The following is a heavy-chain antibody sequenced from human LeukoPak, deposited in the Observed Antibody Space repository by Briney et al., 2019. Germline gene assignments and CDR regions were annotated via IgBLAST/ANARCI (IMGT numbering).Heavy chain of an antibody. D-gene: IGHD6-19*01. CDR2: IHDSGST. CDR1: GGTISSYY. V-gene: IGHV4-59*08. Sequence: SETLSLTCTVSGGTISSYYWNWIRQPPGKGLEGIGYIHDSGSTKYNPSLKSRVTISVETSKNQFSLKLRSVTAADTAVYYCARWYYSGWAFDYWGQGTLVTGSS. J-gene: IGHJ4*02. CDR3: ARWYYSGWAFDY.